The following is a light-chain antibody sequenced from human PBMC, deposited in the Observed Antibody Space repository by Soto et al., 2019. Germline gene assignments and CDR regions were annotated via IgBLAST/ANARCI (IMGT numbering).Light chain of an antibody. CDR3: SSYSGTNTVV. J-gene: IGLJ2*01. V-gene: IGLV2-8*01. CDR2: EVY. CDR1: SSDVGGYNY. Sequence: QSVLTQPPSASGSPGQSVTISCTGTSSDVGGYNYVCWYQQYPGKAPQLIISEVYKRPSGVPDRFSGSKSGNTASLTVSGLQAEDEADYYCSSYSGTNTVVFGGGTKLTVL.